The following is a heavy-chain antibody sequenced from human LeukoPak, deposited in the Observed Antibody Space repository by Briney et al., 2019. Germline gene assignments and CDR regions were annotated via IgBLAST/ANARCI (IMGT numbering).Heavy chain of an antibody. J-gene: IGHJ3*02. CDR3: AKLGGSGWPYGDAFDI. CDR1: GFTFSSYA. Sequence: GGSLRLSCAASGFTFSSYAMSWVRQAPGKGLEWFSAISCSGGSTYYADSVKGRFTSSRDNSKDTLYLQMNSLRAEDTAVYYCAKLGGSGWPYGDAFDIWGQGTMVTVSS. V-gene: IGHV3-23*01. CDR2: ISCSGGST. D-gene: IGHD6-19*01.